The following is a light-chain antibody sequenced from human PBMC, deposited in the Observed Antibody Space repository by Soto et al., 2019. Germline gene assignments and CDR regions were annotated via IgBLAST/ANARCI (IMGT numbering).Light chain of an antibody. J-gene: IGLJ2*01. CDR2: GDN. V-gene: IGLV1-40*01. CDR3: QSYDISLRTSL. CDR1: TSNIGAPYD. Sequence: QSVLTQPPSVSGAPGQRVSISCTGSTSNIGAPYDVHWYQHLPGTAPKLLIYGDNNRPSGVPDRFSGSKSGTSASLAITRLQAEDEADYYCQSYDISLRTSLFGGGTQLTVL.